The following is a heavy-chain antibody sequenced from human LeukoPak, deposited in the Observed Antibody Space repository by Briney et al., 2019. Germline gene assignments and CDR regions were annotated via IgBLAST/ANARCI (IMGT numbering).Heavy chain of an antibody. Sequence: SETLYLTCTVSCGSISSGSYYWSWIRQPAGKGLEWIGRIYTSGSTNYNPALKSRVTISVDTSKNQFSLKLSSVTAADTAVYYCARGFDGGVAPARLDYWGQGTLVTVSS. CDR1: CGSISSGSYY. V-gene: IGHV4-61*02. D-gene: IGHD2-15*01. J-gene: IGHJ4*02. CDR3: ARGFDGGVAPARLDY. CDR2: IYTSGST.